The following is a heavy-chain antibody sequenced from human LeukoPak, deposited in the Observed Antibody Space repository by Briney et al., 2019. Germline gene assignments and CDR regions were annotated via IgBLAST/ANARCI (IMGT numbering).Heavy chain of an antibody. CDR3: ARERASSSLELRLTYYYYMDV. V-gene: IGHV1-46*01. J-gene: IGHJ6*03. D-gene: IGHD6-13*01. CDR2: INPSGGST. CDR1: GYTFTSYY. Sequence: GASVNVSCKASGYTFTSYYMHWVRQAPGQGLEWMGVINPSGGSTSYAQKFQGRVTMTRDTSTSTVYMELSSLRSEDTAVYYCARERASSSLELRLTYYYYMDVWGKGTTVTVSS.